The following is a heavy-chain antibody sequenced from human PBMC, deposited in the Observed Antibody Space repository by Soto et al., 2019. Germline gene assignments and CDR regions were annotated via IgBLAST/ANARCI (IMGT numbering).Heavy chain of an antibody. V-gene: IGHV4-30-4*01. D-gene: IGHD3-22*01. CDR1: GASVNSSDYY. CDR3: ARAHRYYDYPDL. Sequence: QVQLQESGPGLVKASQTLSLTCTVSGASVNSSDYYWSWVRQPPGRGLEWIGYIHYSETIYYNPSLKRRVQILVGTVKNQFSLEVSSVTAADTAVYYCARAHRYYDYPDLWGQGTTVTVSS. CDR2: IHYSETI. J-gene: IGHJ3*01.